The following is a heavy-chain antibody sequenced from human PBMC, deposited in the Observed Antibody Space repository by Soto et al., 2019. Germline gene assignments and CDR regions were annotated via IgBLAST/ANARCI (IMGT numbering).Heavy chain of an antibody. V-gene: IGHV1-69*01. CDR2: IIPIIGPA. Sequence: QVQLVQSGAEVKRPGSSVKLSCKASGGTFTYYGISWVRQAPGQGLEWMGGIIPIIGPATYAQKFQGRVTLTAGQSASTDYMELSSLGSEDTDLYYCARDLGTTIAGPPRRETYGWLDPWGQGTLVTVSS. CDR1: GGTFTYYG. J-gene: IGHJ5*02. D-gene: IGHD3-22*01. CDR3: ARDLGTTIAGPPRRETYGWLDP.